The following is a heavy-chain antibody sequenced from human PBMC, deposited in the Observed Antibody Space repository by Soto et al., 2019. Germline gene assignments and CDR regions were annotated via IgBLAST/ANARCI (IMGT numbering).Heavy chain of an antibody. CDR2: IYPGDSDT. J-gene: IGHJ6*02. CDR3: ARNRLRQYYYGMDV. CDR1: GYSFANYW. D-gene: IGHD3-10*01. Sequence: PGESLKISCQGSGYSFANYWTAWVRQMPGKGLEWVGVIYPGDSDTRYSPSFRGRVTISADKSISHVYLQWSSLKASDTAMYYCARNRLRQYYYGMDVWGQGTTVTVSS. V-gene: IGHV5-51*01.